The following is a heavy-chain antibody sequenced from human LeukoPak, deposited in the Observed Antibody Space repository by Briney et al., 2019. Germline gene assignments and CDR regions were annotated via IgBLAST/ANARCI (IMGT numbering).Heavy chain of an antibody. V-gene: IGHV4-34*01. D-gene: IGHD2-15*01. CDR1: GGSFSGYY. Sequence: SETLSLTCAVYGGSFSGYYWSWIRQPPGKGLEWIGEINHSRSTNYNPSLKSRVTISVDTSKNQFSLKLSSVTAADTAVYYCARARCSGGSCYGSYYYYGMDVWGQGTTVTVSS. J-gene: IGHJ6*02. CDR3: ARARCSGGSCYGSYYYYGMDV. CDR2: INHSRST.